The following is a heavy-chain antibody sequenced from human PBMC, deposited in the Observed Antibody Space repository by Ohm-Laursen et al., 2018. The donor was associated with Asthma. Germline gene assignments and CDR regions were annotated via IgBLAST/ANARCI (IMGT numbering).Heavy chain of an antibody. D-gene: IGHD1-14*01. CDR2: IYDSGMT. V-gene: IGHV4-31*03. CDR3: ARGVEYGGNHLDS. J-gene: IGHJ4*02. Sequence: TLSLTCTVSGGTISSGGHYWHWIRQAPGKGLEWIGNIYDSGMTYYKASLKSRITISVDSSKNQLSLKLTSVTAADTAVYYCARGVEYGGNHLDSWGQGTLVTVSA. CDR1: GGTISSGGHY.